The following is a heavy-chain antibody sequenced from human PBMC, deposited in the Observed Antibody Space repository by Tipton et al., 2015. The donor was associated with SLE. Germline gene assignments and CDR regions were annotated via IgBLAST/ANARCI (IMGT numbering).Heavy chain of an antibody. V-gene: IGHV4-39*07. CDR2: IYYSGST. CDR1: GDSITGSSYF. CDR3: ARGGDPDYLDY. Sequence: LRLSCTVSGDSITGSSYFWGWIRQPPGKGLEWIGRIYYSGSTNYNPSLMSRVTISEDTSKNQFSLKLSSVTAADTAVYYCARGGDPDYLDYWGQGALVSVSS. D-gene: IGHD3-16*01. J-gene: IGHJ4*02.